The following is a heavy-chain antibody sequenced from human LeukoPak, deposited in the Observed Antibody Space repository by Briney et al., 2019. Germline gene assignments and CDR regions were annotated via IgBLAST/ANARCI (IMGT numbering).Heavy chain of an antibody. CDR2: IFPGDSDT. CDR3: ARDGSGTWNTFDI. J-gene: IGHJ3*02. Sequence: GESLKISCKGSGYRFTSYWIGWVRQMPGKGLEWMGIIFPGDSDTRYSPSFQGQVTVSADKSISTAYLQWSSLEASDTATYYCARDGSGTWNTFDIWGQGTMVTVSS. V-gene: IGHV5-51*01. D-gene: IGHD3-10*01. CDR1: GYRFTSYW.